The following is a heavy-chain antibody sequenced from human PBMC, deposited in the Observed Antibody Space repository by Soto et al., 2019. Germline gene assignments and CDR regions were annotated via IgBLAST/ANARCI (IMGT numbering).Heavy chain of an antibody. D-gene: IGHD6-19*01. V-gene: IGHV2-26*01. CDR2: ISSNDEK. J-gene: IGHJ4*02. Sequence: SVPTLVNPTETLTLTCTVSGFSLTNARMGVSWIRQPPGKALEWLAHISSNDEKSYRITLMTRLTISKDTSKSQVVLTVTNVESEDKATHYCERILSRDAHSSRYFDICRQGSPLTGSA. CDR3: ERILSRDAHSSRYFDI. CDR1: GFSLTNARMG.